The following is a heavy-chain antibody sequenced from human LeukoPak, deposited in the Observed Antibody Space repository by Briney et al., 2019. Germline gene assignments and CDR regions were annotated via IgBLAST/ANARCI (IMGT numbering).Heavy chain of an antibody. CDR3: ARRAFGGVIAANWFDP. CDR1: GGSMSTYY. Sequence: SETLSLTCAVSGGSMSTYYWSWIRQPPGKGLEWIGYIYDNGYTHYNPSLKSRVSISLDTSKSQFSLNLSSVTAADTAVYYCARRAFGGVIAANWFDPWGQGTLVTVSS. CDR2: IYDNGYT. V-gene: IGHV4-59*08. J-gene: IGHJ5*02. D-gene: IGHD3-16*02.